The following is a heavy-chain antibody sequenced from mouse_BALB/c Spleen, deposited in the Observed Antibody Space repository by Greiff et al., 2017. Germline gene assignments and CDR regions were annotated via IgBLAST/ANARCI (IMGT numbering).Heavy chain of an antibody. V-gene: IGHV1-14*01. D-gene: IGHD2-2*01. CDR1: GYTFTSYV. Sequence: VQLQQSGPELVKPGASVKMSCKASGYTFTSYVMHWVKQKPGQGLEWIGYINPYNDGTKYNEKFKGKATLTSDKSSSTAYMELSSLTSEDSAVYYCAKGGYDAWFAYWGQGTLVTVSA. CDR2: INPYNDGT. J-gene: IGHJ3*01. CDR3: AKGGYDAWFAY.